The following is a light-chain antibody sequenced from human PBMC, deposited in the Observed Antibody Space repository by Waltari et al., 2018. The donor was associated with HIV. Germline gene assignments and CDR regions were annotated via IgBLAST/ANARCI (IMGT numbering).Light chain of an antibody. CDR2: RNN. Sequence: QSVLTQPPSASGTPGQRVTIPCSGSSSTIGSTYVSWYQQLPGTAPKLLIYRNNQRPSGVPDRFSGSKSGTSASLAISGLRSEDEADYYCAAWDDSLSGLVFGGGTKLTVL. J-gene: IGLJ2*01. CDR3: AAWDDSLSGLV. CDR1: SSTIGSTY. V-gene: IGLV1-47*01.